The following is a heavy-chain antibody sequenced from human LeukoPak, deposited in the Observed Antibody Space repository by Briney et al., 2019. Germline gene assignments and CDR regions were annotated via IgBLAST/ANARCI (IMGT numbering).Heavy chain of an antibody. D-gene: IGHD3-22*01. CDR3: ARHPYYYDSSGSYGAFDI. CDR2: IYPGDSDT. CDR1: GYSFTSYW. V-gene: IGHV5-51*01. J-gene: IGHJ3*02. Sequence: GESLKISCKGSGYSFTSYWIGWVRQMPGKGVEWMGIIYPGDSDTRYGPSFQGQVTISADKSISTAYLQWSSLKASDTAMYYCARHPYYYDSSGSYGAFDIWGQGTMVTVSS.